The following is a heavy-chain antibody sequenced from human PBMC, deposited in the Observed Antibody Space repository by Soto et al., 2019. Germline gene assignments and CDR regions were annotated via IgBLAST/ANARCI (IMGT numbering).Heavy chain of an antibody. Sequence: QVQLVQSGAEVKKPGSSVKVSCKTSGGDFSSYSMNWVRQAPGQGPEWMEGIIPMFGTPNYAPRFQGRVTIAADESTTTVYMELSSLTSEDTAVYYCARDLGPSFYYDSDGPLNPFDIWGQGTMVTVSS. D-gene: IGHD3-22*01. J-gene: IGHJ3*02. V-gene: IGHV1-69*01. CDR3: ARDLGPSFYYDSDGPLNPFDI. CDR2: IIPMFGTP. CDR1: GGDFSSYS.